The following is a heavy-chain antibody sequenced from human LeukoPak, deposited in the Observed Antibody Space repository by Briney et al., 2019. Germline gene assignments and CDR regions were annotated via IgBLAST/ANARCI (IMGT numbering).Heavy chain of an antibody. Sequence: GGSLRLSCAAYGFTFRNYAIYWVRQAPGKGLEWVSGISGSGGDTYFADSVKGRFTISRDHSKNTVFLQMDSLRAEDTAVYYCAKTTAGNSSGRYPGWPVDYWGQGTLVTVSS. CDR1: GFTFRNYA. D-gene: IGHD6-19*01. J-gene: IGHJ4*02. CDR2: ISGSGGDT. CDR3: AKTTAGNSSGRYPGWPVDY. V-gene: IGHV3-23*01.